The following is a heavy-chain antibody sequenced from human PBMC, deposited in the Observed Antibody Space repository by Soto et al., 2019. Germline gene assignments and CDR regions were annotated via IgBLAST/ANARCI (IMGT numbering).Heavy chain of an antibody. Sequence: SCKGXXYSFTSYXXXXXRQMPGKXXXXXXIIYPGDSDTRYXPSFQGQVTISADKSXXXXXXQWSXLKASDTAMYYCARPLGSGXYGSNWFDPWGQGTLVTVSS. J-gene: IGHJ5*02. CDR1: XYSFTSYX. V-gene: IGHV5-51*01. CDR3: ARPLGSGXYGSNWFDP. D-gene: IGHD3-10*01. CDR2: IYPGDSDT.